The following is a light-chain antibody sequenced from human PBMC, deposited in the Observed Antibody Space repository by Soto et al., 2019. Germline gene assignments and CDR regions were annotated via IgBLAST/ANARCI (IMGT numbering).Light chain of an antibody. V-gene: IGLV2-11*01. CDR1: SSDVGGYNY. J-gene: IGLJ2*01. Sequence: QSALTQPRSVSGSPGQSVAISCTGTSSDVGGYNYVSWYQQHPGKAPKLIIYDVSARPSGVPDRFSGSKSGNTASLTISGLQAEDEADYYCCAGTSVVFGGGTKLTVL. CDR3: CAGTSVV. CDR2: DVS.